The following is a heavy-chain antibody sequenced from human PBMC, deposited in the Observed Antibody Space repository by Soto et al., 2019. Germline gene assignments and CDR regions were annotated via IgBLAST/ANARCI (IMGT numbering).Heavy chain of an antibody. CDR2: IIPIFGTA. CDR1: GATFSSYA. J-gene: IGHJ4*02. D-gene: IGHD2-15*01. Sequence: QVQLVQSGAEVKKPGSSVKVSCKASGATFSSYAISWVRQAPGQGLEWMGGIIPIFGTANYAQKFQGRVTITADESTSTAYMELSSVRSEDTAVYYCARASGGRLAFPAFDYWGQGTLVTVSS. V-gene: IGHV1-69*01. CDR3: ARASGGRLAFPAFDY.